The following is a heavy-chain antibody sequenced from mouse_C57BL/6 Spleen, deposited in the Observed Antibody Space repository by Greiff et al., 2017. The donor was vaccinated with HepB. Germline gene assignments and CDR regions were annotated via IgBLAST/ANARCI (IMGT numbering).Heavy chain of an antibody. V-gene: IGHV2-2*01. Sequence: VQLVESGPGLVQPSQSLSITCTVSGFSLTSYGVHWVRQSPGKGLEWLGVIWSGGSTDYNAAFISRLSISKDNSKSQVFFKMNSPQADDTAIYYCARTAYYYNYEGGAMDYWGQGTSVTVSS. D-gene: IGHD2-10*01. J-gene: IGHJ4*01. CDR1: GFSLTSYG. CDR3: ARTAYYYNYEGGAMDY. CDR2: IWSGGST.